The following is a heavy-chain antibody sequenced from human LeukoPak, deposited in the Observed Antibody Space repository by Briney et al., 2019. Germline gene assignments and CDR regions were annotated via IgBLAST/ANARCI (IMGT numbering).Heavy chain of an antibody. Sequence: GASVTVSCKASGYTFTSYDINWVRQATGQGLEWMGWMNPNSGNTGYAQKFQGRVTMTRNTSISTAYMELSSLRSEDTAVYYCARGRELRWSVHFDYWGQGTLVTVSS. J-gene: IGHJ4*02. CDR1: GYTFTSYD. CDR3: ARGRELRWSVHFDY. CDR2: MNPNSGNT. V-gene: IGHV1-8*01. D-gene: IGHD4-23*01.